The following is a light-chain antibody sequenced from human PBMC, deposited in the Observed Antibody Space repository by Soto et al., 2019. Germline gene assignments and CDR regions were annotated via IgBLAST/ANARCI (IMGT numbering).Light chain of an antibody. CDR3: SSYTTSTTLI. CDR2: DDT. Sequence: QSALTQPASVSGSPGQSITISCTGTSSDVGRYKLVSWYQQHPGKAPKLMIYDDTNRPSGVSNRFSGSTSGNTASLTISGLQAEDEADYYCSSYTTSTTLIFGGGTKLTVL. CDR1: SSDVGRYKL. V-gene: IGLV2-14*03. J-gene: IGLJ2*01.